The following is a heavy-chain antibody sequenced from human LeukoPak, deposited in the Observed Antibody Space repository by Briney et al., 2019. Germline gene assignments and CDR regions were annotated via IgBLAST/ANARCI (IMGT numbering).Heavy chain of an antibody. J-gene: IGHJ4*02. CDR3: AKDRGATTVTYYYFDY. CDR1: GFTFSRYA. D-gene: IGHD4-11*01. CDR2: ISSNGGST. Sequence: GGSLRLSCAASGFTFSRYAMHWVRQAPGKGLEFVSAISSNGGSTYYENSVKGRFTISRDNSKNTLYLQMNSLRAEDTAVYYCAKDRGATTVTYYYFDYWGQGTLVTVSS. V-gene: IGHV3-64*01.